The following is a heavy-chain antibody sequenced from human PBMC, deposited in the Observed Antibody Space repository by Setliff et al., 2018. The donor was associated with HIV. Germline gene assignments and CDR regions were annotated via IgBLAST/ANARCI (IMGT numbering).Heavy chain of an antibody. CDR3: ARGTGSFDL. J-gene: IGHJ3*01. D-gene: IGHD3-10*01. V-gene: IGHV1-18*01. Sequence: ASVKVSCKASGYTFTSHGISWVRQAPGQGLEWMGWISVHNGNTNYAQKLQDRVTMTTDTSTTTGYMELRNLRPDDTAVYFCARGTGSFDLWGQGTLVTVS. CDR1: GYTFTSHG. CDR2: ISVHNGNT.